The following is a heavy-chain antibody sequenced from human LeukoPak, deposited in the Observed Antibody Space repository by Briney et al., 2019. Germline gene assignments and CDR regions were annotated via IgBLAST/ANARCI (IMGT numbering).Heavy chain of an antibody. CDR2: ISYDGSDK. Sequence: GSLRLSCAASGFTFSNFAMHWVRQAPGKGLEWVAVISYDGSDKYYADSVKGRFTISRDNSKITLYLQINSLRAEDTAVYYCARLETRGSAQAGGGYWGQGTLVTVSS. V-gene: IGHV3-30-3*01. D-gene: IGHD2-15*01. CDR1: GFTFSNFA. J-gene: IGHJ4*02. CDR3: ARLETRGSAQAGGGY.